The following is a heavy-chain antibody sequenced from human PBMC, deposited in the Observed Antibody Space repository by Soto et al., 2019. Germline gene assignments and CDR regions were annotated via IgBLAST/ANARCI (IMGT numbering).Heavy chain of an antibody. Sequence: GGSLRLSCAASGFTFSSYSMNWVRQAPGKGLEWVSYISSSSSTIYYADSVKGRFTISRDNAKNSLYLQMNSLRDEDTAVYYCARGFTRWIQLWLPYDYWGQGTLVTVSS. CDR3: ARGFTRWIQLWLPYDY. V-gene: IGHV3-48*02. D-gene: IGHD5-18*01. CDR2: ISSSSSTI. J-gene: IGHJ4*02. CDR1: GFTFSSYS.